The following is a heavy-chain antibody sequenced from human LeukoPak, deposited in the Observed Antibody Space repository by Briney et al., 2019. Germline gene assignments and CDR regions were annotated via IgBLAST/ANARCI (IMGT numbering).Heavy chain of an antibody. CDR2: IYPGDSDS. V-gene: IGHV5-51*01. CDR1: GYSFSSFW. CDR3: ARRKSIAAAGTGFDY. J-gene: IGHJ4*02. D-gene: IGHD6-13*01. Sequence: GESLKISCKGSGYSFSSFWIAWVRQMPGKGLEWMGIIYPGDSDSKYSRSFQGQVTISADKSISTAYLQWSSLKASDTAMYYCARRKSIAAAGTGFDYWGQGTLVTVSS.